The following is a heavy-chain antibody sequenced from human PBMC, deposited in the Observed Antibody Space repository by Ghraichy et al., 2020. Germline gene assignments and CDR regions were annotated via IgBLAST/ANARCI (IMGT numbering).Heavy chain of an antibody. V-gene: IGHV1-3*01. J-gene: IGHJ3*02. CDR1: GYTFTSYA. Sequence: ASVKVSCKASGYTFTSYAMHWVRQAPGQRLEWMGWINAGNSNTKYSQKFQGRVTITRDTSASTAYMELSSLRSEDTAVYYCAREIRYGGNYGGAFDIWGQGTMVTVSS. D-gene: IGHD4-23*01. CDR3: AREIRYGGNYGGAFDI. CDR2: INAGNSNT.